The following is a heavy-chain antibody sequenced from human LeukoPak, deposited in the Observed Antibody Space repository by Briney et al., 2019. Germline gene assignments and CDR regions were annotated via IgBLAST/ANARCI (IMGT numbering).Heavy chain of an antibody. D-gene: IGHD5-12*01. CDR3: ARDASPEVATIIDY. J-gene: IGHJ4*02. Sequence: PGGSLRLSCAASGFTFSSYAMPWVRQAPGKGLEWVAVISYDGSNKYYADSVKGRFTISRDNSKNTLYLQMNSLRAEDTAVYYCARDASPEVATIIDYWGQGTLVTVSS. CDR2: ISYDGSNK. V-gene: IGHV3-30*01. CDR1: GFTFSSYA.